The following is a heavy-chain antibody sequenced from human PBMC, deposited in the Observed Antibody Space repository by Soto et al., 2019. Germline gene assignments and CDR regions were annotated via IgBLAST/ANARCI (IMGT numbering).Heavy chain of an antibody. Sequence: QLQLQESGPGLVKPSETLSLTCTVSGGSISSSSYYWGWIRQPPGKGLEWIGSIYYSGSTYYNPSLKSRVTISADTSKNQCSLKLSSVTAADTAVYYCARPSPRYCSGGSCLEFPDAFDIWGQGTMVTVSS. V-gene: IGHV4-39*01. CDR1: GGSISSSSYY. D-gene: IGHD2-15*01. J-gene: IGHJ3*02. CDR3: ARPSPRYCSGGSCLEFPDAFDI. CDR2: IYYSGST.